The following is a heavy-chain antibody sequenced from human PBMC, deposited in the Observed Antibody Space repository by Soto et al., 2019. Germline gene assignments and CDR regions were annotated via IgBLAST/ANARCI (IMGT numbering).Heavy chain of an antibody. CDR3: TRGLYDFWSGYHHAPFDY. D-gene: IGHD3-3*01. V-gene: IGHV1-18*01. J-gene: IGHJ4*02. Sequence: ASVKVSCKASGYTFTSYGISWVRQAPGQGLEWMGWISAYNGNTNYAQKLQGRVTMTTDTSTSTAYMELRSLRSDDTAVYYCTRGLYDFWSGYHHAPFDYRGQGTLVTVSS. CDR2: ISAYNGNT. CDR1: GYTFTSYG.